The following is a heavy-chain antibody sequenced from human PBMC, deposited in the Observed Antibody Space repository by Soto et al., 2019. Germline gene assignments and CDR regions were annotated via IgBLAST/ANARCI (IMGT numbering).Heavy chain of an antibody. J-gene: IGHJ6*02. V-gene: IGHV1-8*01. CDR2: MNPNSGNT. Sequence: ASVKVSCKASGYTFTSYDINWVRQATGQGLEWMGWMNPNSGNTGYAQKFQGRVTMTRNTSISTAYMELSSLRSEDTAVYYCARGGGYDFWGGYYPNYYYYGMDVWGQGTTVTVSS. CDR3: ARGGGYDFWGGYYPNYYYYGMDV. CDR1: GYTFTSYD. D-gene: IGHD3-3*01.